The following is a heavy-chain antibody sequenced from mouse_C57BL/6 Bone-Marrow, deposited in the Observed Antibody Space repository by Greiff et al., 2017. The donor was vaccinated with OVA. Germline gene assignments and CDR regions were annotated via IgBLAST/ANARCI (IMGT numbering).Heavy chain of an antibody. CDR3: ARYRYDGRYYAMDY. CDR2: ISYSGST. J-gene: IGHJ4*01. Sequence: EVQLVESGPGLVKPSQSLSLTCTVTGYSITSDYAWNWIRQFPGNKLEWMGYISYSGSTSYNPSLKSRISITRDTSKNQFFLQLNSVTTEDTATYYCARYRYDGRYYAMDYWGQGTSVTVSS. CDR1: GYSITSDYA. V-gene: IGHV3-2*02. D-gene: IGHD2-14*01.